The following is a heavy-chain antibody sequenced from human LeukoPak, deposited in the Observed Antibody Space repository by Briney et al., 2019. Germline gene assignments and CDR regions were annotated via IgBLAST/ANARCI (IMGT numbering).Heavy chain of an antibody. CDR2: IFHFGSP. CDR3: ASSRRGYTSGWFFDY. V-gene: IGHV4-59*01. J-gene: IGHJ4*02. Sequence: SETLSLTCAVYGGSFSVYYWNWIRQSPGKGLEWIGYIFHFGSPHYSPSLRSRVTISIDTSKNQFSLKLTSVTTADTAIYYCASSRRGYTSGWFFDYWGQGALVTVSS. D-gene: IGHD6-13*01. CDR1: GGSFSVYY.